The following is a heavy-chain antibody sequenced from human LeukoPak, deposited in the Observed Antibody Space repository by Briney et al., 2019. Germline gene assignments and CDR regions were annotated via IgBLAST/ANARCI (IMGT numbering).Heavy chain of an antibody. J-gene: IGHJ6*03. CDR2: ISSSGSI. CDR1: GFTFSDNY. CDR3: AKGYGWEASYYYYYTDV. D-gene: IGHD1-26*01. Sequence: GGSLRLSCAASGFTFSDNYMSWIRQAPGKGLEWVSYISSSGSIYYADSVKGRFTISRDNAKNSLYLQMNSLRAEDTAVHYCAKGYGWEASYYYYYTDVWGKGTTVTISS. V-gene: IGHV3-11*04.